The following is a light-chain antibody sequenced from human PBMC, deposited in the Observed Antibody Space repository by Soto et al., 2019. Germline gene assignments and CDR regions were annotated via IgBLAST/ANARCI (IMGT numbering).Light chain of an antibody. V-gene: IGKV1-33*01. CDR3: QQYDNLPPFT. J-gene: IGKJ3*01. CDR1: QDISNY. Sequence: DIQMTQSPSSLSASVGDRVTITCQASQDISNYLNWYQQKPGKAPKLLIYDASNLETGFPSRFSGSGSGTDFTFTISSLQPEDIATYYCQQYDNLPPFTFGPGTKVDIK. CDR2: DAS.